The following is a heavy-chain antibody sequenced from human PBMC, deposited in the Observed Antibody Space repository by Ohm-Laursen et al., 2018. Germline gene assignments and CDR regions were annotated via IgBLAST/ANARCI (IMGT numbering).Heavy chain of an antibody. CDR3: ARDGGPDFAGYSDS. CDR2: ISGSRLTM. Sequence: SLRLSCTASGFIFSDYSMTWVRQAPGKGLEWVSSISGSRLTMSYSNSVTGRFTISRDNARNLLSLQMNGLRADDTAVYYCARDGGPDFAGYSDSWGQGTRVTVSS. J-gene: IGHJ4*02. D-gene: IGHD3-16*01. V-gene: IGHV3-11*01. CDR1: GFIFSDYS.